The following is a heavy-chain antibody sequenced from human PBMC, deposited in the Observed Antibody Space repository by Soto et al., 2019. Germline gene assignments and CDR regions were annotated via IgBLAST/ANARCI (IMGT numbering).Heavy chain of an antibody. CDR2: IYYSGST. V-gene: IGHV4-59*01. D-gene: IGHD3-22*01. CDR3: ASGPLLYYYDSSGRDSYYYGMDV. J-gene: IGHJ6*02. Sequence: SETLSLTCTVSGGSISSYYWSWIRQPPGKGLEWIGYIYYSGSTNYNPSLKSRVTISVDTSKNQFSLTLSSVTAADTAVYYCASGPLLYYYDSSGRDSYYYGMDVWGQGPTVTVSS. CDR1: GGSISSYY.